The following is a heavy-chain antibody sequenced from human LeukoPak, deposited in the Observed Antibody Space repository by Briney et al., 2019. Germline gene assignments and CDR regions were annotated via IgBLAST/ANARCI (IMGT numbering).Heavy chain of an antibody. V-gene: IGHV3-21*01. Sequence: GGSLRLSCAASGFTFSSYSMNWVRQAPGEGLEWVSSISSSSSYIYYADSVKGRFTISRDNAKNSLYLQMNSLRAEDTAVYYCARDSTTTVTHANWFDPWGQGTLVTVSS. D-gene: IGHD4-17*01. CDR3: ARDSTTTVTHANWFDP. CDR1: GFTFSSYS. J-gene: IGHJ5*02. CDR2: ISSSSSYI.